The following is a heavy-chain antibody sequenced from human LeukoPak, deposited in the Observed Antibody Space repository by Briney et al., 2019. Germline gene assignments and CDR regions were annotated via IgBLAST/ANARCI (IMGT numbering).Heavy chain of an antibody. D-gene: IGHD2-15*01. V-gene: IGHV4-34*01. CDR1: GGSFSGYY. CDR2: INHSGST. Sequence: SETLSLTCAVYGGSFSGYYWSWIRQPPGKGLEWIGEINHSGSTNYNPSLKSRVTISVDTSKNQFSLKLSSVTAADTAVYYRAVVVAAHPNWFDPWGQGTLVTVSS. CDR3: AVVVAAHPNWFDP. J-gene: IGHJ5*02.